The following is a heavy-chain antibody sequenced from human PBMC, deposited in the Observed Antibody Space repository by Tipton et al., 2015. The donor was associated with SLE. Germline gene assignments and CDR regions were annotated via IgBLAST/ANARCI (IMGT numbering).Heavy chain of an antibody. V-gene: IGHV4-59*01. Sequence: PGLVKPSETLSLTCTVSGGSITNYYWSWIRQPPGKGPECIGYIYSSGTTNYNPSLKSRVTISTDTSKKQFFLNLSTVTAADTAVFYCARGPTRYYFDYWGQGILVTVSS. CDR1: GGSITNYY. CDR2: IYSSGTT. CDR3: ARGPTRYYFDY. J-gene: IGHJ4*02.